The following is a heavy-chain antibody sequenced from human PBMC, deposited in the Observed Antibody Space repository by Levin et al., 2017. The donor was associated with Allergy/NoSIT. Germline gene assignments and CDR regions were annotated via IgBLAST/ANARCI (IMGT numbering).Heavy chain of an antibody. CDR3: ARDRYDFWSGYYYYYMDV. D-gene: IGHD3-3*01. J-gene: IGHJ6*03. Sequence: PGGSLRLSCAASGFTFSSYWMHWVRQAPGKGLVWVSRINCDGSSTSYADSVKGRFTISRDNAKNTLYLQMNSLRAEDTAVYYCARDRYDFWSGYYYYYMDVWGKGTTVTVSS. CDR2: INCDGSST. V-gene: IGHV3-74*01. CDR1: GFTFSSYW.